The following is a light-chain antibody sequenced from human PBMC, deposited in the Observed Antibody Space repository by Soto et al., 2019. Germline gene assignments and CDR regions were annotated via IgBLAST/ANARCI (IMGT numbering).Light chain of an antibody. CDR2: GAS. Sequence: EIVLTQSPGTLSLSPGEGATLSCRASQSISSNFLAWYQQKRGQAPRLLIHGASNRATGIPDRFSGSGSGIDFSLPITRLEPEDFAVYYCQQYGGSPRTFGQGTKVEVK. J-gene: IGKJ1*01. CDR3: QQYGGSPRT. V-gene: IGKV3-20*01. CDR1: QSISSNF.